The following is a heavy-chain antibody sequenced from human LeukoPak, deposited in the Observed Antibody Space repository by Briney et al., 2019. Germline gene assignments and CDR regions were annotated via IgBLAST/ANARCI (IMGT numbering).Heavy chain of an antibody. J-gene: IGHJ4*02. CDR3: ARDYNSGYVEYFGY. D-gene: IGHD6-19*01. V-gene: IGHV3-48*01. Sequence: TGGSLRLSCAASGFTFSSYSMNWVRQAPGKGLEWVSYISSSSTIYYSDSVKGRFTISRDNAKNSLYLQMNSLRAEDTAVYYCARDYNSGYVEYFGYWGQGTLVTVSS. CDR2: ISSSSTI. CDR1: GFTFSSYS.